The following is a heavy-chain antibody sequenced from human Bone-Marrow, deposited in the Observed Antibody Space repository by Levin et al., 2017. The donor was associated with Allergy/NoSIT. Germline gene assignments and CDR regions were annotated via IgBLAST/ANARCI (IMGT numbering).Heavy chain of an antibody. D-gene: IGHD3-10*01. CDR3: ARDRERTYYYPSGPDFEY. Sequence: GASVKVSCKASGYIFSIYGINWVRQAPGQGLEWMGWISTYSGSTKYAQKFQGRVTITTDTSTSTASLELRGLRYDDTAVYYCARDRERTYYYPSGPDFEYWGQGTPVSVPS. CDR2: ISTYSGST. V-gene: IGHV1-18*01. J-gene: IGHJ4*02. CDR1: GYIFSIYG.